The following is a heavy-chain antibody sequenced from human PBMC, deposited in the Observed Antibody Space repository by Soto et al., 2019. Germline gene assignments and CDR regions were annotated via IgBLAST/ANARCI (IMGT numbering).Heavy chain of an antibody. J-gene: IGHJ5*02. CDR1: GGSISSGDYY. Sequence: PSETLSLTCTVSGGSISSGDYYWSWIRQPPGKGLEWIGYIYYSGSTYYNPSLKSRVTISVDTPKNQFSLKLSSVTAADTAVYYCARGGSGWYNWFDPWGQGTLVTVSS. CDR2: IYYSGST. D-gene: IGHD6-19*01. V-gene: IGHV4-30-4*01. CDR3: ARGGSGWYNWFDP.